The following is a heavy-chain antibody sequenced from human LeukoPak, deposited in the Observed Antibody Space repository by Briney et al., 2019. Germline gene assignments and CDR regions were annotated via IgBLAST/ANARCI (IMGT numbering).Heavy chain of an antibody. CDR2: IYYSGST. Sequence: SETLSLTCTVSGGSISSYYWSWIRQPPGKGLEWIGYIYYSGSTNYDPSLKSRVTISVDTSKKQFSLKVRSVTAADTAVYYCARRDSPFDLWGRGTLVTVS. CDR3: ARRDSPFDL. V-gene: IGHV4-59*01. CDR1: GGSISSYY. D-gene: IGHD3-22*01. J-gene: IGHJ2*01.